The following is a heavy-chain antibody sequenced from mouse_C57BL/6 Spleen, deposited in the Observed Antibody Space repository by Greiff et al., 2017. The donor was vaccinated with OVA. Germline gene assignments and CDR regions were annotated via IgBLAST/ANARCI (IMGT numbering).Heavy chain of an antibody. V-gene: IGHV10-3*01. CDR3: VRGSDGYHPYYAMDY. CDR1: GFTFNTYA. D-gene: IGHD2-3*01. CDR2: IRSKSSNYAT. J-gene: IGHJ4*01. Sequence: DVMLVESGGGLVQPKGSLKLSCAASGFTFNTYAMHWVRQAPGKGLEWVARIRSKSSNYATYYADSVKDRFTISRDDSQSMLYLQMNNLKTEDTAMYYCVRGSDGYHPYYAMDYWGQGTSVTVSS.